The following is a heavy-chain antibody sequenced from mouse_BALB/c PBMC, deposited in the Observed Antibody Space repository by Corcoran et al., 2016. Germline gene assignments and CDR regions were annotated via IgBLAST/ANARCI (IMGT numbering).Heavy chain of an antibody. CDR1: GYTFTSYV. CDR3: SRLYPGIAMDY. Sequence: EVQLQQSGTELVKPGASVKMSCKASGYTFTSYVMHWVKQTPGQGREWIGYINPYNDGTKYNEKVKGKATLTSDKSSSTAYMELSSLTSEDSAVYYCSRLYPGIAMDYWGQGTSVTVSS. CDR2: INPYNDGT. J-gene: IGHJ4*01. V-gene: IGHV1S136*01.